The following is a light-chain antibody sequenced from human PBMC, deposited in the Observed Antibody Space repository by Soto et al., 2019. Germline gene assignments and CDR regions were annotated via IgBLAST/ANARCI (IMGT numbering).Light chain of an antibody. CDR2: GAS. J-gene: IGKJ1*01. V-gene: IGKV3-15*01. CDR1: QSVSIN. Sequence: EIVMTQSPATLSVSPGERATLSCRASQSVSINLAWYQQKPGQAPRLLIYGASSRATGIPARFSGSGSGTEFTLTISSLQSEDSAVYFCQQYNNWPLTFGQGTKVE. CDR3: QQYNNWPLT.